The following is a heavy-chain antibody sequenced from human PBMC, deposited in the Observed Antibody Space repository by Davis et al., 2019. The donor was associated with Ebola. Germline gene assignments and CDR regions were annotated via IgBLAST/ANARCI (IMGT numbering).Heavy chain of an antibody. CDR1: GFTLTNYA. J-gene: IGHJ6*02. V-gene: IGHV1-3*01. CDR2: VHGGNGNT. CDR3: ARRRYYGSGSYSTNFFYGLDV. Sequence: ASVKVSCKASGFTLTNYAIHWVRQAPGQRLEWMGWVHGGNGNTKYSQRFQGRVTITADKSTSTAYMELSSLRSEDTAVYYCARRRYYGSGSYSTNFFYGLDVWGQGTTVTVAS. D-gene: IGHD3-10*01.